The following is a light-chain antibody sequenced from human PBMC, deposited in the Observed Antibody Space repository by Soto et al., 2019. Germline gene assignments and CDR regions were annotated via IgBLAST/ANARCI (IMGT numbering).Light chain of an antibody. J-gene: IGLJ2*01. V-gene: IGLV2-18*02. CDR1: SSDVGSYDR. CDR3: ISHPNISPL. Sequence: QSALTQLPSVSGSPGQSVTISCTGTSSDVGSYDRVSWYQQPPGTAPKVIIYEVSNRPSGVPDRFSGSKSGNTASLTISGLQPEDEADYYCISHPNISPLFGGGTKLTVL. CDR2: EVS.